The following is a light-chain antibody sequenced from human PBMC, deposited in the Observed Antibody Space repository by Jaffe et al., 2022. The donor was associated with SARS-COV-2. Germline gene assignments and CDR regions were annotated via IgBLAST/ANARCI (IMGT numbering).Light chain of an antibody. CDR3: QQYGTSPPYT. CDR1: QTITSTY. V-gene: IGKV3-20*01. CDR2: DAS. J-gene: IGKJ2*01. Sequence: EIVLTQSPDTLSLFPGERATLSCRASQTITSTYLAWYQQKPGQAPRLLIYDASTRATGVPDRFSGSGSGTDFSLTISSLEPEDFAVYYCQQYGTSPPYTFGQGTKVEIK.